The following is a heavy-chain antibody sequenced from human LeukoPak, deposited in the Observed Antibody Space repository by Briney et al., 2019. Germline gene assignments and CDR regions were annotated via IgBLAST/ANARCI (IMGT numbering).Heavy chain of an antibody. D-gene: IGHD6-19*01. CDR3: ARGEAAVAGPSYYYYYYMDV. J-gene: IGHJ6*03. CDR2: IYYSGST. CDR1: GGSISSYY. V-gene: IGHV4-59*01. Sequence: SETLSLTCTVSGGSISSYYWSWIRQPPGKGLEWIGYIYYSGSTNYNPSLKSRVTISVDTPKNQFSLKLSSVTAADTAVYYCARGEAAVAGPSYYYYYYMDVWGKGTTVTVSS.